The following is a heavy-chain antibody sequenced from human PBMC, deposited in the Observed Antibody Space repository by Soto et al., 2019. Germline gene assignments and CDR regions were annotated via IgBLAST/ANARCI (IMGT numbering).Heavy chain of an antibody. CDR3: AKENWRGGSCYSGGFGRYYYGMDV. V-gene: IGHV3-9*01. Sequence: EVQLVESGGGLVQPGRSLRLSCAASGFTFDDYAMHWVRQAPGKGLEWVSGISWNSGSIGYADSVKGRFTISRANAKNSLYLQLNSLRAEDTGVYYCAKENWRGGSCYSGGFGRYYYGMDVGGQGTTVTVSS. CDR1: GFTFDDYA. D-gene: IGHD2-15*01. CDR2: ISWNSGSI. J-gene: IGHJ6*02.